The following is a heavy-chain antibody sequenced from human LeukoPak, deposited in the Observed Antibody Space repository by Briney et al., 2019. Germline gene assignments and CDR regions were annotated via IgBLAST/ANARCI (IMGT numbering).Heavy chain of an antibody. Sequence: GASVKVSCKASGYTFNDYYIHWVRQAPGQGLEWMGWINPNSGGTNYAQKFQGRVTMTRDTSISTAYMELSRLRSDDTAVYYCATTYSSSFWYFQHWGQGTLVTVSS. V-gene: IGHV1-2*02. D-gene: IGHD6-13*01. J-gene: IGHJ1*01. CDR1: GYTFNDYY. CDR2: INPNSGGT. CDR3: ATTYSSSFWYFQH.